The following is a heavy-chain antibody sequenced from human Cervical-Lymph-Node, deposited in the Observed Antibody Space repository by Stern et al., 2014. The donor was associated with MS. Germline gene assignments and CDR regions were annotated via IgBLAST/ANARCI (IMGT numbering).Heavy chain of an antibody. CDR1: GGSISSDGNF. J-gene: IGHJ5*02. D-gene: IGHD5-18*01. CDR2: ISYIGNT. CDR3: ARFYSPTLQAGADWFDP. Sequence: QVQLQESGPGLVKPSQTLSLTCTVSGGSISSDGNFWSWIRQHPGEGLEWIGYISYIGNTYYNPSLESRLTISVDTSKNQFSLKLRSVTAADTAVYYCARFYSPTLQAGADWFDPWGQGTLVTVSS. V-gene: IGHV4-31*03.